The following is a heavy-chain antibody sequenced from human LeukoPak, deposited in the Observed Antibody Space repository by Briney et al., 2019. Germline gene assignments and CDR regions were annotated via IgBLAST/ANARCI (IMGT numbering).Heavy chain of an antibody. CDR2: IYPGDSDT. CDR3: ARRLAAAGFYFFDY. CDR1: GYSFTSYR. D-gene: IGHD6-13*01. Sequence: GESLKISCKGSGYSFTSYRIGWVRQMPGKGLEWMGIIYPGDSDTRYSPSFQGQVTISADKSTSTAYLQWSSLKASDTAMYYCARRLAAAGFYFFDYWGQGTLVTVSS. J-gene: IGHJ4*02. V-gene: IGHV5-51*01.